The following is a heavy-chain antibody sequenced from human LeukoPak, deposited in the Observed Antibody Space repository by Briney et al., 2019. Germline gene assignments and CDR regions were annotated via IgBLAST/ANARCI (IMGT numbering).Heavy chain of an antibody. V-gene: IGHV4-34*03. J-gene: IGHJ4*02. CDR1: GGSFSGYY. CDR3: TNEGYYDSLSGY. D-gene: IGHD3-3*01. Sequence: SETLSLTCAVYGGSFSGYYWSWIRQPPGKGLEWIGEINHSGSTYYNPSLKSRATISVDTSKNHFSLDLKSVTAADTGTYYCTNEGYYDSLSGYWGQGTLVTVSS. CDR2: INHSGST.